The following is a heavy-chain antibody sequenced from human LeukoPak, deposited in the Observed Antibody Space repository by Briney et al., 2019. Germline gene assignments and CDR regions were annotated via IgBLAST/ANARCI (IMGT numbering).Heavy chain of an antibody. CDR2: IYHSGST. Sequence: TSETLYLTCTVSGGSINSGSFYWSWIRQPPAKGVEWIGYIYHSGSTYYNPSLKSRVTISVDRSKNQISLKMSSVTAADTAVYYCAREASMVRGVITPGWYFDLWGRGTLVTVSS. D-gene: IGHD3-10*01. J-gene: IGHJ2*01. CDR1: GGSINSGSFY. CDR3: AREASMVRGVITPGWYFDL. V-gene: IGHV4-30-2*01.